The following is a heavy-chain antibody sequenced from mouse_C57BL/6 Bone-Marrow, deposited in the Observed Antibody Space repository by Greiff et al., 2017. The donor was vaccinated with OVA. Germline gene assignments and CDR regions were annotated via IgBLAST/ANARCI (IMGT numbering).Heavy chain of an antibody. Sequence: QVQLQQPGAELVRPGTSVKLSCKASGYTFTSYWMHWVKQRPGQGLEWIGVIDPSDSYTNYNQKFKGKATLTVDTSSSTAYMQLSSLTSEDSAVYYCARHYYGSSFYAMDYWGQGTSVTVSS. CDR1: GYTFTSYW. D-gene: IGHD1-1*01. CDR2: IDPSDSYT. CDR3: ARHYYGSSFYAMDY. J-gene: IGHJ4*01. V-gene: IGHV1-59*01.